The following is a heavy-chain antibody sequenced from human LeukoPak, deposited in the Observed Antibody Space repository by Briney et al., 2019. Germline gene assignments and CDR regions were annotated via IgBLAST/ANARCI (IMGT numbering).Heavy chain of an antibody. V-gene: IGHV4-34*01. CDR3: ARGSNGGTLIYYFDY. D-gene: IGHD2-15*01. CDR2: INHSGST. J-gene: IGHJ4*02. CDR1: GGSFSVYY. Sequence: SETLSLTCAVYGGSFSVYYWSWIRQPPGKGLECIGEINHSGSTNYNPSLKSRVTISVDTSKHQFSLKLSSVTAADTAVYYCARGSNGGTLIYYFDYWGQGTLVTVSS.